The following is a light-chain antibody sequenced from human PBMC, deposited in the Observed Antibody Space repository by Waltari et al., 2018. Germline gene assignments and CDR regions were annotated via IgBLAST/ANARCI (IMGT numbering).Light chain of an antibody. J-gene: IGLJ2*01. CDR1: SSAVGASNY. CDR2: EVS. Sequence: QSPLTQPPSASGSPGQSVTISCTGTSSAVGASNYVYWYQHHPGKAPKLMISEVSKRPSGVPDRFSGSKSGNTASLTVSGLQSEDEADYYCSSYGGSNTVVFGGGTKLTVL. V-gene: IGLV2-8*01. CDR3: SSYGGSNTVV.